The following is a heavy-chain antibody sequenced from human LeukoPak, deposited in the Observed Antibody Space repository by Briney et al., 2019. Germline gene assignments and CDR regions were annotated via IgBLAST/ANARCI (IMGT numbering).Heavy chain of an antibody. CDR1: GFTFSSYG. D-gene: IGHD3-3*01. Sequence: GGSLRLSCAASGFTFSSYGMHWVRQAPGKGLEWVAVIWYDGSNKYYADSVKGRFTISRDNSKNTLYLQMNSLRAEDTAVYYCARAWSGYFKYYYYGMDVWGQGTTVTVSS. CDR3: ARAWSGYFKYYYYGMDV. V-gene: IGHV3-33*01. J-gene: IGHJ6*02. CDR2: IWYDGSNK.